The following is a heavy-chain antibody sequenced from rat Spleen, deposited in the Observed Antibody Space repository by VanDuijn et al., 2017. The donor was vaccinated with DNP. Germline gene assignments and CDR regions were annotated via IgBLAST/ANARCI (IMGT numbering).Heavy chain of an antibody. CDR2: ISYSGST. Sequence: EVQLQESGSGLVKPSQSLSLTCSVTDYSITSNYWGWIRKFPGNKMEYVGHISYSGSTNYNPSLKSRISITRDTSKNHFFLQLNSATTEDTATYYCARWTRYFDSWGQGVMVTVSS. D-gene: IGHD1-7*01. J-gene: IGHJ2*01. CDR3: ARWTRYFDS. V-gene: IGHV3-1*01. CDR1: DYSITSNY.